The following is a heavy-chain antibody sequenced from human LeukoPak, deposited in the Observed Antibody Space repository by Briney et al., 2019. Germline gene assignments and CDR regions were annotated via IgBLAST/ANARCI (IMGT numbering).Heavy chain of an antibody. CDR2: FDPEDGET. V-gene: IGHV1-24*01. J-gene: IGHJ1*01. Sequence: GASVKVSCKVSGYTLTELSMHWVRQAPGKGLEWMGGFDPEDGETIYAQKFQGRVTMTEDTSTDTAYMELSSLRSEDTAVYYCATGAHYGSGWNEYFQHWGQGTLVTVSS. D-gene: IGHD6-19*01. CDR3: ATGAHYGSGWNEYFQH. CDR1: GYTLTELS.